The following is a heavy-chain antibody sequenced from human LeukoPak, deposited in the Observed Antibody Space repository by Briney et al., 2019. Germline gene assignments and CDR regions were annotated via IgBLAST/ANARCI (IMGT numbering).Heavy chain of an antibody. CDR3: ARDLNYYGSGSSVDY. D-gene: IGHD3-10*01. Sequence: SETLSLACTVSGGSISSGDYYWSWIRQPPGKGLEWIGYIYYSGSTYYNPSLKSRVTISVDTSKNQFSLKLSSVTAADTAVYYCARDLNYYGSGSSVDYWGQGTLVTVSS. CDR2: IYYSGST. V-gene: IGHV4-30-4*01. J-gene: IGHJ4*02. CDR1: GGSISSGDYY.